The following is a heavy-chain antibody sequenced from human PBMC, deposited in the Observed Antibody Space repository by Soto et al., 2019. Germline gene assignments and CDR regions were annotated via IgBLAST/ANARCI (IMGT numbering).Heavy chain of an antibody. D-gene: IGHD6-19*01. CDR1: GLTFRNYG. Sequence: QVQLVESGGGVVQPGRSLRLSCAASGLTFRNYGMHWVRQAPGKGLEWVAVISYDGSNKYYADSVKGRFTISRDNSKNTLYLQMTSLRVKDTAVYYCVSLRQDGSGWYYFDYWGQGTLVTVSS. CDR2: ISYDGSNK. J-gene: IGHJ4*02. CDR3: VSLRQDGSGWYYFDY. V-gene: IGHV3-30*03.